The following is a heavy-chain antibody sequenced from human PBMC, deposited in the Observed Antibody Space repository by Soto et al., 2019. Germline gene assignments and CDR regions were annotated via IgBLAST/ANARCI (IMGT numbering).Heavy chain of an antibody. V-gene: IGHV3-48*02. CDR1: GFTFSSYS. CDR2: ISSSSSTI. J-gene: IGHJ6*02. D-gene: IGHD3-3*01. CDR3: ARVRRITIFGVVTLPYGMDV. Sequence: LRLSCAASGFTFSSYSMNWVRQAPGKGLEWVSYISSSSSTIYYADSVKGRFTISRDNAKNSLYLQMNSLRDEDTAVYYCARVRRITIFGVVTLPYGMDVWGQGTTVTVSS.